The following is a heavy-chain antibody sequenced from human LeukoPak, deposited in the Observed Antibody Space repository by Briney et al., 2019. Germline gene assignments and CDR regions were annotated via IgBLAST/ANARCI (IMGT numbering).Heavy chain of an antibody. J-gene: IGHJ6*03. CDR2: ISSTAHST. Sequence: PGGSLRLSCEASGFSFTDYYVTWIRQAPGKGLEWVSYISSTAHSTYYGDSVAGRLTISRDTAKNSLFLQTISLRVEDTAVYYCARAGDSGDFALGYFYYMDVWGKGTTVTVSS. CDR3: ARAGDSGDFALGYFYYMDV. D-gene: IGHD4-17*01. V-gene: IGHV3-11*01. CDR1: GFSFTDYY.